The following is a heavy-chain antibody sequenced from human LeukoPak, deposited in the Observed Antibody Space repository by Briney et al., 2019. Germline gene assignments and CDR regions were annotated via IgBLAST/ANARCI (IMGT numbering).Heavy chain of an antibody. CDR1: GFNFDDTA. Sequence: GGSLRLSCAASGFNFDDTAMHWVRQSPGKGLEWVSGIYWKSGIIGYADSVKGRFTISRHNAKDALYLQMNSLRAEDTALHYCVKDRSRGPRNVANILDFWGQGILVTVSS. J-gene: IGHJ4*02. CDR3: VKDRSRGPRNVANILDF. D-gene: IGHD2-8*01. V-gene: IGHV3-9*01. CDR2: IYWKSGII.